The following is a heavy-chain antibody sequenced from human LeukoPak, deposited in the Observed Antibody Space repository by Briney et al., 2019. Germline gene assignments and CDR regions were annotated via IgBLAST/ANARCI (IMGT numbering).Heavy chain of an antibody. Sequence: PGGSLRLSCAASGFTFSSYGMHWVRQAPGKGLEWVAVIWYDGSNKYYVDSVKGRFTISRDNSKNTLYLQMNSLRAEDTAVYYCARGRYYYDSSGYHDYWGQGTLVTVSS. CDR3: ARGRYYYDSSGYHDY. V-gene: IGHV3-33*01. J-gene: IGHJ4*02. CDR1: GFTFSSYG. CDR2: IWYDGSNK. D-gene: IGHD3-22*01.